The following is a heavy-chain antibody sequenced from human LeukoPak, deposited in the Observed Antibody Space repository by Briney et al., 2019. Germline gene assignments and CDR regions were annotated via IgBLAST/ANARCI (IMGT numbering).Heavy chain of an antibody. CDR1: GFIFSSYG. CDR2: IWYDGSNK. D-gene: IGHD6-13*01. CDR3: ARASAGPFPLDY. V-gene: IGHV3-33*01. J-gene: IGHJ4*02. Sequence: GGSLRLSCAASGFIFSSYGMHWVRQAPGKGLEWVAVIWYDGSNKYYADSMEGRFTISRDNSKNTLFLQMKRLRAEDTAVYYCARASAGPFPLDYWGQGTLVTVSS.